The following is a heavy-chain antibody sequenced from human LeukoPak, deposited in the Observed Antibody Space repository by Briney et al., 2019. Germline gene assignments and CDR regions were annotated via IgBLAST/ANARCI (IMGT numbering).Heavy chain of an antibody. Sequence: GASVKVSCKASGYTFTSYGISWVRQAPGQGLEWMGWISAYNGNTNYAQKLQGRVTMTTDTSTSTAYMELRSLRSDDTAVYYCARDLRRYFDWPPPTFAYWGQGTLVTVSS. CDR1: GYTFTSYG. V-gene: IGHV1-18*04. J-gene: IGHJ4*02. D-gene: IGHD3-9*01. CDR3: ARDLRRYFDWPPPTFAY. CDR2: ISAYNGNT.